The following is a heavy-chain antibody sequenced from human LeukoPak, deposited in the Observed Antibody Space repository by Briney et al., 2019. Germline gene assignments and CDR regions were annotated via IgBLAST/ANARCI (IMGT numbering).Heavy chain of an antibody. J-gene: IGHJ4*02. CDR1: GGTFSSYA. CDR3: ARLNYYDSSGYYYAFDY. CDR2: IIPILGIA. D-gene: IGHD3-22*01. Sequence: VASVKVSCKASGGTFSSYAISWVRQAPGQGLEWMGRIIPILGIANYAQKFQGRVTITADKSTSTAYMELSSLRSEDTAVYYCARLNYYDSSGYYYAFDYWGQGTLVTVSS. V-gene: IGHV1-69*04.